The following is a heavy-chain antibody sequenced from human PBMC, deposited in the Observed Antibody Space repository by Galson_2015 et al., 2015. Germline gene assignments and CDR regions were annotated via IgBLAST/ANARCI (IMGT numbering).Heavy chain of an antibody. CDR1: GFTVSSNY. CDR2: IYSGGST. Sequence: SLRLSCAASGFTVSSNYMSWVRQAPGKGLEWVSVIYSGGSTYYADSVKGRFTISRDNSKNTLYLQMNSLRAEDAAVYYCARRDYNWNLETWGQGTLVTVSS. V-gene: IGHV3-66*02. J-gene: IGHJ4*02. D-gene: IGHD1-20*01. CDR3: ARRDYNWNLET.